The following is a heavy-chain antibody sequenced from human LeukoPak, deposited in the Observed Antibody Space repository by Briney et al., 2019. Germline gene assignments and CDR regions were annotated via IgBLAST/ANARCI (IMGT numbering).Heavy chain of an antibody. CDR3: ARDGAFRGHITPWYFDL. CDR2: IYYSGST. J-gene: IGHJ2*01. V-gene: IGHV4-59*01. CDR1: GGSISSYY. D-gene: IGHD2-21*01. Sequence: PSETLSLTCTVSGGSISSYYWSWIRQPPGKGLEWIGYIYYSGSTNYNPSLKSRVTISVDTSKNQFSLKLSSVTAADTAVYYCARDGAFRGHITPWYFDLWGRGTLVTVSS.